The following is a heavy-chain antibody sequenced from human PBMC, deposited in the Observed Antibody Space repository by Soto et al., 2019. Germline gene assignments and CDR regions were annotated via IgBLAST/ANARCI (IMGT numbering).Heavy chain of an antibody. V-gene: IGHV3-23*01. D-gene: IGHD4-17*01. CDR3: AKADPSTGPFDY. CDR2: ISGGSGAI. CDR1: GFSFSNYA. Sequence: WSLRLSCAASGFSFSNYAMSWVRQAPGKGLKWVAAISGGSGAIYYADSVKGRFTISRDNPKNTLYLQMNSLRAEDTALYYCAKADPSTGPFDYWGQGTLVTVSS. J-gene: IGHJ4*02.